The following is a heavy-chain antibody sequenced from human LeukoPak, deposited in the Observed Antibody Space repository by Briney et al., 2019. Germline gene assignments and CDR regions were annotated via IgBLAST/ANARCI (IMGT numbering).Heavy chain of an antibody. CDR2: INHSGST. J-gene: IGHJ3*02. V-gene: IGHV4-34*01. D-gene: IGHD1-26*01. CDR3: ARDRRRELLHAFDI. Sequence: SETLSLTCAVYGGSFSGYYWSWIRQPPGKGLEWIGEINHSGSTNYNPSLKSRVTISVDTSKNQFSLKLSSVTAADTAVYYCARDRRRELLHAFDIWGQGTMVTVSS. CDR1: GGSFSGYY.